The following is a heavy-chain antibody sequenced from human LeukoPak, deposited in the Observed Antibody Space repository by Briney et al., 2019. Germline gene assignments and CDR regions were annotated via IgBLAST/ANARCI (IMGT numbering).Heavy chain of an antibody. D-gene: IGHD5-12*01. CDR2: IIPIFGTA. CDR1: GGTFSSYA. J-gene: IGHJ4*02. V-gene: IGHV1-69*05. CDR3: ARGEIVATITNYFDY. Sequence: AASVKVSCKASGGTFSSYAISWVRQAPGQGLEWMGRIIPIFGTANYAQKFQGRDTITTDESTSTAYMELSSLRSEDTAVYYCARGEIVATITNYFDYWGQGTLVTVSS.